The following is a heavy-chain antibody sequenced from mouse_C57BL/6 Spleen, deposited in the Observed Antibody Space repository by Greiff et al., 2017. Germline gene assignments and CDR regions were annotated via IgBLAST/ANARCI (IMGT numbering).Heavy chain of an antibody. CDR1: GFNIKDYY. V-gene: IGHV14-2*01. CDR2: IDPEDGET. D-gene: IGHD2-2*01. J-gene: IGHJ2*01. CDR3: ARGDNMVTTKGNFDY. Sequence: EVQLQQSGAELVKPGASVKLSCTASGFNIKDYYMHWVKQRTEQGLEWIGRIDPEDGETKYAPKFQGKATITADTSSNTAYLQLHSLTSEDSAVYFCARGDNMVTTKGNFDYWGQGTTLTVSS.